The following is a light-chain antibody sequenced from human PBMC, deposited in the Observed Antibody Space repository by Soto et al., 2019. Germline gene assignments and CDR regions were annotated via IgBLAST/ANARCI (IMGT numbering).Light chain of an antibody. V-gene: IGKV1-5*01. CDR1: QSISSW. J-gene: IGKJ1*01. CDR2: DAS. CDR3: QHDNTYPWT. Sequence: DIQMTQSPATLSASVGDRVTITCRASQSISSWLAWYQQKPGKVPKLLIDDASSLESGVPSRFSGSGSGTEFTLTISSLQPDDFATYYCQHDNTYPWTFGQGTKVEIK.